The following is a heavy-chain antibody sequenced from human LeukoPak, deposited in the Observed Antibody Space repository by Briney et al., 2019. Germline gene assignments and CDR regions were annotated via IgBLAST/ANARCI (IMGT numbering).Heavy chain of an antibody. Sequence: GGSLTLSCTTSGFTFGDYGISWFRQAPGKGLEWVGFIRSKASGEATECAASVKGRFTISRDDSKNIAYLQMISLKAEDTAVYYCARERRAIDYYDSGTYYSDYWGQGTLVTVSS. CDR1: GFTFGDYG. V-gene: IGHV3-49*03. CDR2: IRSKASGEAT. D-gene: IGHD3-10*01. CDR3: ARERRAIDYYDSGTYYSDY. J-gene: IGHJ4*02.